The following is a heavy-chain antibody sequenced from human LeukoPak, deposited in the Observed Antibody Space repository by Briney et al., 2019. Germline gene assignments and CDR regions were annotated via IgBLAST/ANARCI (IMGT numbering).Heavy chain of an antibody. J-gene: IGHJ4*02. CDR2: INPNSGGT. D-gene: IGHD3-3*01. CDR1: GYTFTGYY. CDR3: ARGYYDFWSGYYQAGYYFDY. Sequence: GASVKVSCKASGYTFTGYYMHWVRQAPGQGLEWMGRINPNSGGTNYAQKFQGRVTMTRDTSISTAYMELSRLRSDDTAVYYCARGYYDFWSGYYQAGYYFDYWGQGTLVTVSS. V-gene: IGHV1-2*06.